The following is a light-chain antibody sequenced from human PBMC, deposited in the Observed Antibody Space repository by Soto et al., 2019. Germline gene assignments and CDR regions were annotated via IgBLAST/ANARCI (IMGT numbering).Light chain of an antibody. CDR2: AAS. CDR1: QSISGW. V-gene: IGKV1-39*01. CDR3: QQSYTTPVT. J-gene: IGKJ1*01. Sequence: DIQMTQSPSTLSASVGDRVTITCRASQSISGWLAWYQQKPGKAPKLLIFAASSLQSGVPPRFSGSGSGTDFTPTISSLQPEDFATYYCQQSYTTPVTFGQGTKVDIK.